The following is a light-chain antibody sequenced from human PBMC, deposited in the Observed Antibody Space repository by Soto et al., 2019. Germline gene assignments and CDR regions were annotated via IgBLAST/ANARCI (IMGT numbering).Light chain of an antibody. J-gene: IGLJ3*02. CDR1: SSNIGADYD. CDR2: GNS. V-gene: IGLV1-40*01. Sequence: QSVLTQPPSVSGGPGQRVTISCTGSSSNIGADYDVHWYQQLPGTAPKLLIYGNSNRPSGVPDRFSGSKSGTSASLAITGLQAEDEADYYCQSYDSSLSAVVFGGGTKLTVL. CDR3: QSYDSSLSAVV.